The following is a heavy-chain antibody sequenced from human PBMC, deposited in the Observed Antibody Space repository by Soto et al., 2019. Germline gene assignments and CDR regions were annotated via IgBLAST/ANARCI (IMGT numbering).Heavy chain of an antibody. CDR2: ISSRGSST. CDR3: ARDDDFHDSSGNPSS. J-gene: IGHJ4*02. Sequence: QVQLVESGGGLVTPGGSLRLSCAASGFTFSDFALTWVRQTPGRGLELISYISSRGSSTYYRDSVKGRFTISRDNAKSSLYLQKNSLRVEDTGVYYCARDDDFHDSSGNPSSWGQGTPV. V-gene: IGHV3-11*01. D-gene: IGHD3-3*01. CDR1: GFTFSDFA.